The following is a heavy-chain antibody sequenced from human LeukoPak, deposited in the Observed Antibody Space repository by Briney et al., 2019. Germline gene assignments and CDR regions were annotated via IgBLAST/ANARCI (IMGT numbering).Heavy chain of an antibody. Sequence: PSETLSLTCAVSGGSISSSNWWSWVRQPPGKGLEWIGEIYHSGGTNYNPSLKSRVTISVDKSKNQFSLKLSSVTAADTAVYYCATVNTAMATFDYWGQGTLVTVSS. CDR2: IYHSGGT. D-gene: IGHD5-18*01. V-gene: IGHV4-4*02. CDR3: ATVNTAMATFDY. J-gene: IGHJ4*02. CDR1: GGSISSSNW.